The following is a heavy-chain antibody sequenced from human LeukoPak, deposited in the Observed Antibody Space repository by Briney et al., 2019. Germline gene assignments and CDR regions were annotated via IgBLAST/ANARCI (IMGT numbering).Heavy chain of an antibody. Sequence: SETLSLTCTVSGYSITSGYYWGWVRQPPGEGLEWVGSIYHSGGSFYNPSLKSRVTISVDTSKNQFSLRLSSVTAADTAVYYCARGSTVVWKPPFDPWGQGTLVTVSS. CDR1: GYSITSGYY. CDR3: ARGSTVVWKPPFDP. CDR2: IYHSGGS. V-gene: IGHV4-38-2*02. D-gene: IGHD4-23*01. J-gene: IGHJ5*02.